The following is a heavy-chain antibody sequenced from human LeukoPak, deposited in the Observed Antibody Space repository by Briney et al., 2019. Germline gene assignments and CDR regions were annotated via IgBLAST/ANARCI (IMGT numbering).Heavy chain of an antibody. CDR3: ARLSNSGTYYFLDC. Sequence: SETLSHTCSVSGGSTSSYYWSWIRQPPGKGLQWIGYIYYSGTTNYNPSLKSRVTMSVDTSKNQFSLNLSSVTAADTAVYYCARLSNSGTYYFLDCWGQGTLVTVSS. CDR2: IYYSGTT. CDR1: GGSTSSYY. J-gene: IGHJ4*02. V-gene: IGHV4-59*01. D-gene: IGHD1-26*01.